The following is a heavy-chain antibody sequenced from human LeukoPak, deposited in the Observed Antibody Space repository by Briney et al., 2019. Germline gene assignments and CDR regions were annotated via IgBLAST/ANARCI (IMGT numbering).Heavy chain of an antibody. V-gene: IGHV1-2*02. Sequence: GASVKVSCKASGYTFTGYYMHWVRQAPGQGLEWMGWINPNSGGTNYAQKFQGRVTMTRDTSISTAYMELSRLRSDDTAVYYCARPHCSSTSCYSRFDPWGQGTLVTVSS. CDR2: INPNSGGT. CDR1: GYTFTGYY. CDR3: ARPHCSSTSCYSRFDP. J-gene: IGHJ5*02. D-gene: IGHD2-2*02.